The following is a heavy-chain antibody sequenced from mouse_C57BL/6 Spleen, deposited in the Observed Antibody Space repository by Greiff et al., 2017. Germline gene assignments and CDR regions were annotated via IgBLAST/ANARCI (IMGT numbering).Heavy chain of an antibody. Sequence: EVQGVESGAELVRPGASVKLSCTASGFNIKDDYMHWVKQRPEQGLEWIGWIDPENGDTEYASKFQGKATITADTSSNTAYLQLSSLTSEDTAVYYCTKAWFAYWGQGTLVTVSA. CDR3: TKAWFAY. CDR2: IDPENGDT. CDR1: GFNIKDDY. J-gene: IGHJ3*01. V-gene: IGHV14-4*01.